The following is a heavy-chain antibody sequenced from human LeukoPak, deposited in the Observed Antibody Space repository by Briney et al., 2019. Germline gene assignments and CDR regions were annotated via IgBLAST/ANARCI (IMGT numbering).Heavy chain of an antibody. D-gene: IGHD5-24*01. Sequence: SSETLSLTCAVYGGSFSGYYWSWIRQPPGKGLEWIGEINHSGSTNYNPSLKSRVTISVDTSKNQFSLNLSSVTAADTAVYYCARHRRWLQFGFDYWGQGTLVTVSS. V-gene: IGHV4-34*01. CDR1: GGSFSGYY. CDR2: INHSGST. CDR3: ARHRRWLQFGFDY. J-gene: IGHJ4*02.